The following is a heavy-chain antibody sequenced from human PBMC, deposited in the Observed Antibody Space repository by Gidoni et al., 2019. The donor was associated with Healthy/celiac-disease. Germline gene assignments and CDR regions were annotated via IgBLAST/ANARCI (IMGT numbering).Heavy chain of an antibody. J-gene: IGHJ4*02. CDR3: ARGQGSQWFGELGYYFDY. CDR2: INHSGST. CDR1: SGYY. D-gene: IGHD3-10*01. V-gene: IGHV4-34*01. Sequence: SGYYWSWIRQPPGKGLEWIGEINHSGSTNYNPSLKSRVTISVDTSKNQFSLKLSSVTAADTAVYYCARGQGSQWFGELGYYFDYWGQGTLVTVSS.